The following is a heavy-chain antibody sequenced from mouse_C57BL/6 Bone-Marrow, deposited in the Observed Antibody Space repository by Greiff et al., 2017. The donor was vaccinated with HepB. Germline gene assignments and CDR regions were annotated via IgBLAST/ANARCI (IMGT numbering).Heavy chain of an antibody. V-gene: IGHV1-7*01. D-gene: IGHD1-1*01. CDR1: GYTFTSYW. CDR3: ARDTTVVEGAFDY. CDR2: INPSSGYT. J-gene: IGHJ2*01. Sequence: QVQLQQSGAELAKPGASVKLSCKASGYTFTSYWMHWVKQRPGQGLEWIGYINPSSGYTKYNQKFKDKATLTADKSSSTAYMQLSSLTYEDSAVYNCARDTTVVEGAFDYWGQGTTLTVSS.